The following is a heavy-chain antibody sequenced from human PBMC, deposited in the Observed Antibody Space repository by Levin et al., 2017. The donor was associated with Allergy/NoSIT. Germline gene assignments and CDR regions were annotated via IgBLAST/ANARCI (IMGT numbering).Heavy chain of an antibody. CDR3: STGYSSGWYSGGVDY. V-gene: IGHV3-74*01. CDR1: GLTFSSYW. CDR2: INSDGSST. J-gene: IGHJ4*02. D-gene: IGHD6-19*01. Sequence: GESLKISCAASGLTFSSYWMHWVRQAPGKGLVWVSRINSDGSSTGYADSVKGRFTISRDNAKNTLYLQMNSLRAEDTAVYYCSTGYSSGWYSGGVDYWGQGTLVTVSS.